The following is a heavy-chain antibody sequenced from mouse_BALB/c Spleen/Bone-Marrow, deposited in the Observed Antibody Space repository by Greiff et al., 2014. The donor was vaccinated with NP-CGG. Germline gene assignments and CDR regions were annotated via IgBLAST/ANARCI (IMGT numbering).Heavy chain of an antibody. Sequence: QVQLQQSGAELAKPGASVKMSCKASGYTFTSYWKHWVKQRPGQGLEWIGYINPNTGYPEYNQKFKDKATLTADKSSSTAYMQLSSLTSEDSAVYYCARRFTTVVTTGDYWGQGTTLTVSS. CDR3: ARRFTTVVTTGDY. J-gene: IGHJ2*01. CDR1: GYTFTSYW. D-gene: IGHD1-1*02. CDR2: INPNTGYP. V-gene: IGHV1-7*01.